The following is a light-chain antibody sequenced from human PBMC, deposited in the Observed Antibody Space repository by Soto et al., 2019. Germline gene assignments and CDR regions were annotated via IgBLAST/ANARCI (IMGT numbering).Light chain of an antibody. CDR1: QSVSSNY. CDR3: QQYGGSPYT. Sequence: ENVLTQSPGTLSLSPGERASLSCRASQSVSSNYLAWYQQSPGQSPRLLIYGASSRATGIPDRFSGSGSGTDFTLTISRLEPEDFAVYYCQQYGGSPYTFGQGTKLEI. CDR2: GAS. J-gene: IGKJ2*01. V-gene: IGKV3-20*01.